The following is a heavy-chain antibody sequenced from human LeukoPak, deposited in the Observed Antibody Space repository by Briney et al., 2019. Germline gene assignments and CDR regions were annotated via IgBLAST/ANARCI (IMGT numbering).Heavy chain of an antibody. Sequence: ASVKVSCKASGYTFTSYDFNWVRQATGQRPEWMGWMSPNSDDTGYAQKFQDRVTMTRNTSISTAYMELSSLRPDDTAVYYCARGPPNWGYDYWGPGTLVTVSS. CDR2: MSPNSDDT. D-gene: IGHD7-27*01. CDR1: GYTFTSYD. V-gene: IGHV1-8*01. J-gene: IGHJ4*02. CDR3: ARGPPNWGYDY.